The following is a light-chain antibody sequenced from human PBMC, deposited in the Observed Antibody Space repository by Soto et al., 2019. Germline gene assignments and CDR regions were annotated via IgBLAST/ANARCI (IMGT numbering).Light chain of an antibody. CDR1: QIIASY. V-gene: IGKV1-39*01. J-gene: IGKJ5*01. CDR3: QQSYTSLPIS. CDR2: AAS. Sequence: DIQMTQSPSTLSASVGDRVTITFLASQIIASYLNWYQQKPGKAPNLLIYAASTLQSGVPSRFSGRGSGTDFSLTISSLQPEDFATYYCQQSYTSLPISFGQGTRLEIK.